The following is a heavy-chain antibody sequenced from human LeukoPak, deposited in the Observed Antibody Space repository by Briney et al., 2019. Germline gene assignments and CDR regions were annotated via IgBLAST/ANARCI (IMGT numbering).Heavy chain of an antibody. Sequence: GGSLRLSCAASGFTFSSYGMHWVRQAPGKGLEWVAVISYDGSNKYYADSVKGRFTISRDNSKNTLYLQMNSLRAEDTAVYYCAKESGGTTVQPINYWGQGTLVTVSS. CDR1: GFTFSSYG. J-gene: IGHJ4*02. V-gene: IGHV3-30*18. CDR3: AKESGGTTVQPINY. D-gene: IGHD4-11*01. CDR2: ISYDGSNK.